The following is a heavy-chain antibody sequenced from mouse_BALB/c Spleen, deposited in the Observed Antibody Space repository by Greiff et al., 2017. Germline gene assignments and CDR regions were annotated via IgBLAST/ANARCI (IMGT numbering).Heavy chain of an antibody. Sequence: EVMLVESGGGLVQPGGSRKLSCAASGFTFSDYGMAWVRQAPGKGPEWVAFISNLAYSIYYADTVTGRFTISRVNAKNTLYLEMSSLRSEDTAMYYCARDSGGNSYAMDYWGQGTSVTVSA. CDR2: ISNLAYSI. CDR3: ARDSGGNSYAMDY. V-gene: IGHV5-15*02. J-gene: IGHJ4*01. CDR1: GFTFSDYG. D-gene: IGHD2-1*01.